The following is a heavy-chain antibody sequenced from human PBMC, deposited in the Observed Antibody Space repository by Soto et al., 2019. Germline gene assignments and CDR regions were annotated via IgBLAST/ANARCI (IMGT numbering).Heavy chain of an antibody. J-gene: IGHJ4*02. V-gene: IGHV3-30*18. D-gene: IGHD3-10*01. CDR3: VKGRGGSAEFDS. CDR2: ISYDGSNT. Sequence: GGSLRLSCAGAGFTFSSYDMHWVRQAPGKGLEWLALISYDGSNTYFADSVKGRFTISRDNSKNTLYLQTNSLRPEDTAVYYCVKGRGGSAEFDSWGQGTLVTVSS. CDR1: GFTFSSYD.